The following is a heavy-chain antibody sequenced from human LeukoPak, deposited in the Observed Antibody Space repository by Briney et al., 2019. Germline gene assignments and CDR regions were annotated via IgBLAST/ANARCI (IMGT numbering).Heavy chain of an antibody. CDR1: GDSVSSNSVT. D-gene: IGHD2-2*01. CDR2: TYYMSTWYN. Sequence: SQTLSLTCAISGDSVSSNSVTWNWIRQSPSRGLEWLGRTYYMSTWYNDYAVSVRGRITVNPDTSKNQFSLHLNSVTPEDTAVYYCARRLTQYDCFDPWGQGILVTVSS. V-gene: IGHV6-1*01. CDR3: ARRLTQYDCFDP. J-gene: IGHJ5*02.